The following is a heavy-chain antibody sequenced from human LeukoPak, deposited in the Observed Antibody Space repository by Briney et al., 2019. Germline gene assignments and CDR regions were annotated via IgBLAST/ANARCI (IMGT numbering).Heavy chain of an antibody. CDR1: GFTFSSNS. V-gene: IGHV3-21*01. J-gene: IGHJ5*02. D-gene: IGHD3-3*01. CDR3: ARDEVTIFGVVPNWFDP. Sequence: GGSLRLSRAASGFTFSSNSMNWVRQAPGKGLEWVSSISSSSSYIYYADSVKGRFTISRDNANNSLYLQMNSLRAEDTAVYYCARDEVTIFGVVPNWFDPWGQGTLVTVSS. CDR2: ISSSSSYI.